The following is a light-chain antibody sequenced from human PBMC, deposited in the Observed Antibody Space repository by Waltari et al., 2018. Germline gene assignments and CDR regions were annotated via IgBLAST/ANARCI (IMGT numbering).Light chain of an antibody. CDR2: AAS. J-gene: IGKJ1*01. V-gene: IGKV1-39*01. CDR1: QSISSY. Sequence: DIQMTQSPSSLSASVGDRVTITCRASQSISSYLNWYQQKPGKAPKLLIYAASSLQSGVPSRFSGSGSGTDVTLTISSLQPEDFATYYCQQSYSTPRTFGQWTKVEIK. CDR3: QQSYSTPRT.